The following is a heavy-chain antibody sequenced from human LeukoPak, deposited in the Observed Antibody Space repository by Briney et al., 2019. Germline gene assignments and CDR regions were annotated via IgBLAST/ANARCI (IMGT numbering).Heavy chain of an antibody. CDR2: ISGSDGST. CDR3: ARVSTGDYDILSRGTLDY. J-gene: IGHJ4*02. D-gene: IGHD3-9*01. V-gene: IGHV3-23*01. Sequence: GGSLRLSCAASGFTFSSYAMSWVRQAPGKGLEWVSGISGSDGSTYYADSVKGRFTISRDNAKNSLYLQMSSLRAEDTAVYYCARVSTGDYDILSRGTLDYWGQGTLVTVSS. CDR1: GFTFSSYA.